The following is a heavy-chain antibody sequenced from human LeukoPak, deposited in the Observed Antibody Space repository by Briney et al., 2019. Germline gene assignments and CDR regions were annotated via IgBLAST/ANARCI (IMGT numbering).Heavy chain of an antibody. CDR1: GDSISTTSYF. V-gene: IGHV4-39*07. J-gene: IGHJ5*02. CDR3: ARVYSSTHNWFDT. Sequence: SETLSLTCTVSGDSISTTSYFWAWIRQPPGEGLEWIGSIYYSGTTCFNSSLKSRVTISVERSKNHFSLKLSSLTVADTARYYCARVYSSTHNWFDTWGQGIQVTVSS. CDR2: IYYSGTT. D-gene: IGHD6-19*01.